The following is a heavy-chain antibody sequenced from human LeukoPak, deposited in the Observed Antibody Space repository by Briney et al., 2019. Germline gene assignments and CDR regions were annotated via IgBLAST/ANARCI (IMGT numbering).Heavy chain of an antibody. D-gene: IGHD6-6*01. CDR2: ISYDGSNK. Sequence: PGGSLRLSCAASGFTFSSYAMHWVRQAPGKGLEWVAVISYDGSNKYYADSVKGRFTISRDNSKNTLYLQMNSPRAEDTAVYYCAREYSSLDTVAFDYWGQGTLVTVSS. CDR3: AREYSSLDTVAFDY. V-gene: IGHV3-30*04. J-gene: IGHJ4*02. CDR1: GFTFSSYA.